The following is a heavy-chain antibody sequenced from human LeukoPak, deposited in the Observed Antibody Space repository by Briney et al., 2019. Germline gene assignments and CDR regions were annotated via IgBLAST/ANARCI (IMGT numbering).Heavy chain of an antibody. CDR1: GFTFNSYA. CDR2: ILGSGGST. J-gene: IGHJ4*02. V-gene: IGHV3-23*01. D-gene: IGHD3-3*01. CDR3: AKGIHGSLLRSLEFDY. Sequence: GGSLRLSCAASGFTFNSYAMSWVRQAPGKGLEWVSTILGSGGSTYSADSVKGRFTISRDNSKNTLYLQMNSLRAEDTAVYYCAKGIHGSLLRSLEFDYWGQGTLVTVSS.